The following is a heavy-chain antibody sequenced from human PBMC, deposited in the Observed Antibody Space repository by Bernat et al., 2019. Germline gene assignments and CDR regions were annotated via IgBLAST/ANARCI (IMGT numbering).Heavy chain of an antibody. V-gene: IGHV2-5*02. CDR2: IYWDDDK. CDR1: GFSLSTSGVG. CDR3: VHSGDSRFDSPNFDY. D-gene: IGHD7-27*01. Sequence: QITLKESGPTLVKPTQTLTLTCTFSGFSLSTSGVGVGWIRQPPGKALEWLALIYWDDDKRYSPSLKSRLTITKDTSKNQVVLTMTNMDPVDTATYYCVHSGDSRFDSPNFDYWGQGTLVTVSS. J-gene: IGHJ4*02.